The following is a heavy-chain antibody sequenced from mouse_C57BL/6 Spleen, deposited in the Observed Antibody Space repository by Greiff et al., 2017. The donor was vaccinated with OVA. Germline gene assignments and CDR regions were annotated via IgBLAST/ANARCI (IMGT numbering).Heavy chain of an antibody. D-gene: IGHD2-2*01. Sequence: QVQLQQPGAELVRPGSSVKLSCKASGYTFTSYWMHWVKQRPIQGLEWIGNIDPSDSDTHYNQKFKDKATLTVDKSSSTAYMQLSSLTSEDSAVYYCARNGYYGYFDVWGTGTTVTVSS. CDR3: ARNGYYGYFDV. V-gene: IGHV1-52*01. CDR2: IDPSDSDT. CDR1: GYTFTSYW. J-gene: IGHJ1*03.